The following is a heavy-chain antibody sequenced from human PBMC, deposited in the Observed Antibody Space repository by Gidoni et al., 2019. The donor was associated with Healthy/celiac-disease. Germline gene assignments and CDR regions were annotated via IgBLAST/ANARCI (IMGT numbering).Heavy chain of an antibody. D-gene: IGHD4-17*01. CDR3: TRDHDYGDYRGRFDP. J-gene: IGHJ5*02. Sequence: EVQLVESGGGLVQPGGSLNLPCAASGFTFCGSAMHWVRQASGKGLEWVGRIRIKANSYATAYAASVKGRFTISRDDSKNTAYLQMNSLKTEDTAVYYCTRDHDYGDYRGRFDPWGQGTLVTVSS. CDR2: IRIKANSYAT. V-gene: IGHV3-73*02. CDR1: GFTFCGSA.